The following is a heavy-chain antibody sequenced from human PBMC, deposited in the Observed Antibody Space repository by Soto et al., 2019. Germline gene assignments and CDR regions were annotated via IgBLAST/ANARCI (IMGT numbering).Heavy chain of an antibody. CDR3: DYRLTLMTTWNDGAFDF. CDR1: GVSITTQGVG. CDR2: TYWDDDN. J-gene: IGHJ3*01. D-gene: IGHD1-1*01. V-gene: IGHV2-5*02. Sequence: QITLRESGPTLVKPTQTLTLTCSLSGVSITTQGVGVGWVRQPPGKALEWLAFTYWDDDNRYNPSLKPRLTTIKDTSRNQVILIMTTMAPAIRATYYCDYRLTLMTTWNDGAFDFWGQGTLGT.